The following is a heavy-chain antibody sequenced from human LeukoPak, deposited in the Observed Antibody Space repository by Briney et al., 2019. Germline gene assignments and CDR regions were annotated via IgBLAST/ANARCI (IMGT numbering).Heavy chain of an antibody. CDR2: INYSGST. Sequence: SETLSLTCVVYGGSFSGYYWSWIRQSPGKGLEWIGEINYSGSTKYNPSLKRRVTISVDTSKNQFSLKLSSVTAADTAVYYCARGSGIDSPWGDWFDPWGQGTLVTVSS. J-gene: IGHJ5*02. CDR1: GGSFSGYY. CDR3: ARGSGIDSPWGDWFDP. D-gene: IGHD1-14*01. V-gene: IGHV4-34*01.